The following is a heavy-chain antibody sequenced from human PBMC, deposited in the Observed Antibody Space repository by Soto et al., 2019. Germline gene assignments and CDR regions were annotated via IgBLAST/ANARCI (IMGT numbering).Heavy chain of an antibody. J-gene: IGHJ4*02. CDR2: IDPSDSYT. CDR1: GYSFTSYW. Sequence: GESLKISFKGSGYSFTSYWISWVRQMPGKGLEWMGRIDPSDSYTNYSPSFQGHVTISADKSISTAYLQWSSLKASDTAMYYCARLGYCSSTSCYKGVYFDYWGQGTLVTVSS. CDR3: ARLGYCSSTSCYKGVYFDY. D-gene: IGHD2-2*02. V-gene: IGHV5-10-1*01.